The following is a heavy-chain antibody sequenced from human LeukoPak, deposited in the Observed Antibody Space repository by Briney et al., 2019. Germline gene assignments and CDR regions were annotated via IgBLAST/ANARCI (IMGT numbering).Heavy chain of an antibody. J-gene: IGHJ4*02. CDR2: IGYDGRNK. CDR3: ARDRIRGGSFGLFDY. Sequence: PGGSLRLSCAASGFTFSSYGMHWVRQAPGKGLEWVAVIGYDGRNKYYLDSMKGRFTISRDNSKNTLYLQMNSLRAEDTAVYYCARDRIRGGSFGLFDYWGQGTLVTVSS. D-gene: IGHD3-16*01. V-gene: IGHV3-33*01. CDR1: GFTFSSYG.